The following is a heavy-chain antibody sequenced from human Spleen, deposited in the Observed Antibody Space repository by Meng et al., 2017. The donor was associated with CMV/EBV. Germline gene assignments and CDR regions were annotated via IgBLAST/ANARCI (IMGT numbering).Heavy chain of an antibody. D-gene: IGHD3-10*01. J-gene: IGHJ4*02. CDR2: IRYDGTIK. CDR1: GFTFSGYG. CDR3: GNAWGDYGSGSTDY. Sequence: GESLKISCAASGFTFSGYGMHWVRQAPGKGLEWVAFIRYDGTIKYYADFVKGRFSISRDNSKNTLYLQMNSLRADDTAVYYCGNAWGDYGSGSTDYWGQGTLVTVSS. V-gene: IGHV3-30*02.